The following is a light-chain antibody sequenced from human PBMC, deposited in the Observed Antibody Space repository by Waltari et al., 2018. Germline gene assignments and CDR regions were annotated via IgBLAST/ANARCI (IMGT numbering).Light chain of an antibody. CDR3: LQRSNWPPT. CDR2: NAV. V-gene: IGKV3-11*01. J-gene: IGKJ4*01. CDR1: QSVSNS. Sequence: EIILTQSPATLSLSPGDSATLSCRASQSVSNSLSWYQQKPGQAPRLLIYNAVTRDTGIPARFSGSGSGTDFTLTIGSLEPEDFAVYFCLQRSNWPPTFGGGTTVEI.